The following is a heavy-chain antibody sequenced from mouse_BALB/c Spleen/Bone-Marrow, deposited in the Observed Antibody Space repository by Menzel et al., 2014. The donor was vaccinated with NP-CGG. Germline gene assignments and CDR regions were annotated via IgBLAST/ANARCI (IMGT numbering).Heavy chain of an antibody. CDR1: GYTFTEYI. D-gene: IGHD1-1*01. Sequence: QVQLKESGAELVKPGASVKLSCKASGYTFTEYIIHWVKQRSGQGLEWIGWFYPGSGSIKYNEKFKDKATLTADKSSSTVYMELSRLTPEDSAVYFCARHEKANYGNYAMDYWGQGTSVTVPS. CDR2: FYPGSGSI. J-gene: IGHJ4*01. V-gene: IGHV1-62-2*01. CDR3: ARHEKANYGNYAMDY.